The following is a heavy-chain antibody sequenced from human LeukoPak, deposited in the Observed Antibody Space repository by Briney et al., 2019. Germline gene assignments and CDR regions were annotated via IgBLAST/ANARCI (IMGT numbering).Heavy chain of an antibody. Sequence: GGSLRLSCSGSGFTFSIYAMNWVRQAPGKGLEWVSGINYSDGKTSYADSVKGRFTISRDNAQNSMYLQMNSLRVEDTAVYYCTSWGDTTAEYFQRWGQGTLVTVSS. CDR2: INYSDGKT. V-gene: IGHV3-23*01. D-gene: IGHD2-21*02. J-gene: IGHJ1*01. CDR3: TSWGDTTAEYFQR. CDR1: GFTFSIYA.